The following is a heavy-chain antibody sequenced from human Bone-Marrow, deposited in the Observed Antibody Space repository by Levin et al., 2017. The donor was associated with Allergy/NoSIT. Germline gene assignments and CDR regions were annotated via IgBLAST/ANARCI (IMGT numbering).Heavy chain of an antibody. CDR1: GFPFSAYG. CDR3: ARDRSGNYFYF. J-gene: IGHJ4*02. D-gene: IGHD2/OR15-2a*01. Sequence: GGSLRLSCAASGFPFSAYGMHWIRQGPGKGLERVAFIYFDGSKTYYADSVEGRFTISRDNSKNTVYLQMDSLCGDDTAVYYCARDRSGNYFYFWGQGTQVTVSS. V-gene: IGHV3-33*01. CDR2: IYFDGSKT.